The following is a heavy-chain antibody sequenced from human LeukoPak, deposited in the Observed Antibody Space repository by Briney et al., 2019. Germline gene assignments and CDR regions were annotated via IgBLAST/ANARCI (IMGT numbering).Heavy chain of an antibody. CDR1: AFTFSSYA. J-gene: IGHJ4*02. CDR3: ARDIDPTGLVPAAMPGY. Sequence: GRSLRLSCAASAFTFSSYAMHWVRQAPGKGLEWEAFISYDGSNKYYADSVKGRLTIARDNSKNTLYLQMHSLRAEDTAVYYCARDIDPTGLVPAAMPGYWGQGTLVTVSS. CDR2: ISYDGSNK. D-gene: IGHD2-2*01. V-gene: IGHV3-30*01.